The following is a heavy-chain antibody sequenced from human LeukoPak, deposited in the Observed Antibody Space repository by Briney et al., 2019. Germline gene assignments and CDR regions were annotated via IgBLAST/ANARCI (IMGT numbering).Heavy chain of an antibody. CDR2: IGTAGEI. J-gene: IGHJ2*01. CDR3: ARAAYSSTWYSRYFDL. Sequence: PGGSLRLSCAASGFTFSSYDIHWVRQATRKGLEWVSGIGTAGEIYYPGSVKGRFTISRENAKNSLYLQMNSLRAGDTAVYYCARAAYSSTWYSRYFDLWGRGTLVTVSS. V-gene: IGHV3-13*01. D-gene: IGHD6-13*01. CDR1: GFTFSSYD.